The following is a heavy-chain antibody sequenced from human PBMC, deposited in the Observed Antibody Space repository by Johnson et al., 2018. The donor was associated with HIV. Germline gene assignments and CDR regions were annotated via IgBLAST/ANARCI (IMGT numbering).Heavy chain of an antibody. V-gene: IGHV3-30*02. J-gene: IGHJ3*02. Sequence: QVQLVESGGGVVQPGGSLRLSCVVSGFTFSSNGMHWVRQAPGKGLEWVAFIRFDGSSKYYGDSVKGRFSISRDNSKNTLYLQMNSLRAEDTAVYYCARVRSSSAYAFDIWGQGTMVTVSS. CDR3: ARVRSSSAYAFDI. CDR2: IRFDGSSK. D-gene: IGHD6-13*01. CDR1: GFTFSSNG.